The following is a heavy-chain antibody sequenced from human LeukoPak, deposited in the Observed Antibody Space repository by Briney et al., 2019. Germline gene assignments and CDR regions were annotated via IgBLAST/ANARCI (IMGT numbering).Heavy chain of an antibody. CDR2: INHSGST. CDR3: ARLPSTVVTDAFDI. D-gene: IGHD4-23*01. J-gene: IGHJ3*02. Sequence: PSETLSLTCAVYGGSFSGYYWSWIRQPPGKGLEWIGEINHSGSTNYNPSLKSRVTISVDTSKSRFSLKLSSVTAADTAVYYCARLPSTVVTDAFDIWGQGTMVTVSS. V-gene: IGHV4-34*01. CDR1: GGSFSGYY.